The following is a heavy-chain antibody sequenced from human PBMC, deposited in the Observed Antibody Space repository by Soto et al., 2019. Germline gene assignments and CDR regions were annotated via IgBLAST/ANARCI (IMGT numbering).Heavy chain of an antibody. D-gene: IGHD3-3*01. Sequence: QVQLQQWGAGLLKPSETLSLTWAVYGGSFSGYYWSWIRQPPGKGLEWIGEINHSGSTNYNPSLKSRVTISVDTSKNQFSLKLSSVTAADTAVYYCARLALRFHGAFDIWGQGTMVTVSS. CDR1: GGSFSGYY. CDR2: INHSGST. J-gene: IGHJ3*02. CDR3: ARLALRFHGAFDI. V-gene: IGHV4-34*01.